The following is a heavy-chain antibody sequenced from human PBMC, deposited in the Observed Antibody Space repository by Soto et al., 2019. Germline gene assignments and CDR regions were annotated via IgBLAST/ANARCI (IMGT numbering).Heavy chain of an antibody. CDR2: INAGNGNR. CDR3: ARGTPVWFDP. CDR1: GYTFTSYA. V-gene: IGHV1-3*05. D-gene: IGHD3-10*01. J-gene: IGHJ5*02. Sequence: QVQLVQSGDKEKKPGASVKVSCKTSGYTFTSYAIHWVRQAPGQRLEWMGWINAGNGNRKYSQKLQGRVTITRDTSVSTAYMELSSLRSEDTAVYYCARGTPVWFDPWGQGTLVTVSS.